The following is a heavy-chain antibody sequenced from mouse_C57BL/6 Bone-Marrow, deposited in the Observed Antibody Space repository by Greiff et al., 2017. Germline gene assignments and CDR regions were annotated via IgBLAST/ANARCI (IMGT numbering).Heavy chain of an antibody. CDR1: GYTFTSYW. V-gene: IGHV1-61*01. CDR2: IYPSDSET. J-gene: IGHJ4*01. CDR3: ARGSNYPYYAMDS. D-gene: IGHD2-5*01. Sequence: QVQLQQPGAELVRPGSSVKLSCKASGYTFTSYWMDWVKQRPGQGLEWIGNIYPSDSETHYNQKFKDKATLTVDKSSSTAYMQLSSLTSEDSAVYYCARGSNYPYYAMDSWGQGTSVTVSS.